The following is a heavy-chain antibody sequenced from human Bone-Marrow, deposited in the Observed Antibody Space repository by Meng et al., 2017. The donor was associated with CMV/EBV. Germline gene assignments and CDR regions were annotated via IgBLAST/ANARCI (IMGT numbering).Heavy chain of an antibody. V-gene: IGHV3-11*01. CDR1: GFTFSDYY. J-gene: IGHJ4*02. CDR2: ISSGSTI. Sequence: LSLTCAASGFTFSDYYMSWIRQAPGKGLEWVSYISSGSTIHYADSVKGRFTISRGNAKNSLYLQMNSLRAEDTAVYYCARFEQLVVDYWGQGTLVTVSS. D-gene: IGHD6-6*01. CDR3: ARFEQLVVDY.